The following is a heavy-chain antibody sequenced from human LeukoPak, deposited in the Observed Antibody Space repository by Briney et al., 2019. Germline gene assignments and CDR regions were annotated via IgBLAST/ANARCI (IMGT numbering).Heavy chain of an antibody. Sequence: ASVKVSCKASGYTFTGYYMHWVRQAPGQGLEWMGWINPNSGGTNYAQKFQGRVTMTRDTSISTAYMELSRLRSDGTAVYYCARDTIVVVPAAGRTINWFDPWGQGTLVTVSS. CDR2: INPNSGGT. D-gene: IGHD2-2*01. CDR1: GYTFTGYY. V-gene: IGHV1-2*02. J-gene: IGHJ5*02. CDR3: ARDTIVVVPAAGRTINWFDP.